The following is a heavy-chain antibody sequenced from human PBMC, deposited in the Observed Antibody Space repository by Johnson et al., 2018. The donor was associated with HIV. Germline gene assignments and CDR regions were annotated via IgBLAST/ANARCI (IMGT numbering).Heavy chain of an antibody. J-gene: IGHJ3*02. CDR2: IKSKTDGGST. CDR1: GFSFTNAW. CDR3: AREGADSRAWGVFDI. D-gene: IGHD3-22*01. Sequence: MLLVESGGGLVKTGGSLRLSCAASGFSFTNAWMSWVRQAPGKGLEWVGRIKSKTDGGSTGYADSVKGRFTISRDNAKNSLYLQMSSLRGDDTALYYCAREGADSRAWGVFDIWGQGTMVTVSS. V-gene: IGHV3-15*05.